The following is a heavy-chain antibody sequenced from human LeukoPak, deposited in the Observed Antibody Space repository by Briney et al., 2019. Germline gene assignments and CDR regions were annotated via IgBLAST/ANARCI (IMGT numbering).Heavy chain of an antibody. Sequence: SVKVSCKASGGTFSSYAISWVRQAPGQGLEWMGGIIPIFGTANYAQKFQGRVTITADESTSTAYMELRSLRSDDTAVYYCARDPRESRYGSGWYGFDWFDPWGQGTLVTVSS. CDR3: ARDPRESRYGSGWYGFDWFDP. V-gene: IGHV1-69*01. CDR1: GGTFSSYA. J-gene: IGHJ5*02. CDR2: IIPIFGTA. D-gene: IGHD6-19*01.